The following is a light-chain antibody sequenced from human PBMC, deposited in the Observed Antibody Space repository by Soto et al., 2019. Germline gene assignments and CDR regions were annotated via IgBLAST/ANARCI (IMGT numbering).Light chain of an antibody. J-gene: IGLJ2*01. CDR1: SSDVGGYNY. CDR3: SSYAGSNNVV. Sequence: QTVVTQPPSASGSPGQSVTNSCTGTSSDVGGYNYVSWYQQHPGKAPKLMIYEVSKRPSGVPDRFSGSKSGNTASLTVSGLQAEDEADYYCSSYAGSNNVVFGGGTKLTVL. V-gene: IGLV2-8*01. CDR2: EVS.